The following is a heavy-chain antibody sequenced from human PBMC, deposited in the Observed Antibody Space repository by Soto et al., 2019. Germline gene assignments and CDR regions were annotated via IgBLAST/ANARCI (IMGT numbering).Heavy chain of an antibody. D-gene: IGHD4-17*01. CDR3: XXXDDGGPNALDM. CDR1: GFTFRNYG. J-gene: IGHJ3*02. Sequence: QMQLVESGGGVVQPGRSLRLSCAASGFTFRNYGMHWVRQAPGKGLEWVSLILSDGSRDYYRDSVKGRFTISRDNSRXXXXXXXXXXXXXXXXXXXXXXXDDGGPNALDMWGQGTMVSVSS. V-gene: IGHV3-33*01. CDR2: ILSDGSRD.